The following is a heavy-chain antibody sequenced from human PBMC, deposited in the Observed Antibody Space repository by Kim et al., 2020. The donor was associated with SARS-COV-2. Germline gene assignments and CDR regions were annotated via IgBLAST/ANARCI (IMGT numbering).Heavy chain of an antibody. CDR3: AKGGAVAGATYNGMDV. V-gene: IGHV1-3*01. D-gene: IGHD6-19*01. Sequence: KVQGRVTITRDTSASTGYMELSSLRSEDTAVYYCAKGGAVAGATYNGMDVWGQGTTVTVSS. J-gene: IGHJ6*02.